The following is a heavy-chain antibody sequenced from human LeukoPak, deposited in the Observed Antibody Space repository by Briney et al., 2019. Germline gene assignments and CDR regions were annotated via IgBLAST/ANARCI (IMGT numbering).Heavy chain of an antibody. CDR1: GFTSSSYS. CDR3: ARGLTTGTTRDWFDP. Sequence: GGSLRLSCAASGFTSSSYSMNWVRQAPGKGLEWVSSISSSSSYIYYADSVKGRFTISRDNAKNSLYLPMNSLRAEDTAVYYCARGLTTGTTRDWFDPWGQGTLVTVSS. V-gene: IGHV3-21*01. CDR2: ISSSSSYI. J-gene: IGHJ5*02. D-gene: IGHD1-1*01.